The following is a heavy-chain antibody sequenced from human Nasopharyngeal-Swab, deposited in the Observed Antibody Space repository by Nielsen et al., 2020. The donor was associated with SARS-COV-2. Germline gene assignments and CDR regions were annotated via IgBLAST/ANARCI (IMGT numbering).Heavy chain of an antibody. D-gene: IGHD6-13*01. Sequence: ASVKVSCKASGYTFTSYGISWVRQAPGQGLEWMGWISAYNGNTNYAQKLQGRVTMTTDTSTSTAYMELRSLRSDDTAVYYCARDTSIAAAGTSSLYGYWGQGTLVTVSS. J-gene: IGHJ4*02. CDR2: ISAYNGNT. V-gene: IGHV1-18*01. CDR3: ARDTSIAAAGTSSLYGY. CDR1: GYTFTSYG.